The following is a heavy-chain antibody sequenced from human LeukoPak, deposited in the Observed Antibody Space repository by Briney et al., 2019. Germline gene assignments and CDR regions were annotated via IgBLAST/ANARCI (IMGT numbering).Heavy chain of an antibody. J-gene: IGHJ4*02. Sequence: ASVKVSCKASGYTFTSYYMHWVRQAPGQGLEWMGIINPSGGSTSYAQKFQGRVTMTRDTSTSTVYMELSSLRSEDTAVYYCARDRGYDSSGYYFPDYWGQGTLVTVSS. CDR1: GYTFTSYY. D-gene: IGHD3-22*01. V-gene: IGHV1-46*01. CDR3: ARDRGYDSSGYYFPDY. CDR2: INPSGGST.